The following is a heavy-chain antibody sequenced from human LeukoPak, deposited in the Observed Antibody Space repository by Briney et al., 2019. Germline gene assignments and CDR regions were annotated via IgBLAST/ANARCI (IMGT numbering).Heavy chain of an antibody. CDR3: AKDSSSWYYFDY. J-gene: IGHJ4*02. Sequence: QAGGSVRLSCAASGFTFSSYGMHWVRQAPGKGLEWVAVISYDGSDKYYADSVKGRFTISRDNSKNTLYLQMNSLRAEDTAVYYSAKDSSSWYYFDYWGQGTLVTVSS. D-gene: IGHD6-13*01. CDR2: ISYDGSDK. V-gene: IGHV3-30*18. CDR1: GFTFSSYG.